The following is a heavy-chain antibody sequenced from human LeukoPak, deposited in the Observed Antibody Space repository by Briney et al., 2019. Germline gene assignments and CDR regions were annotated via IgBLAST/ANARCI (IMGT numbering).Heavy chain of an antibody. J-gene: IGHJ4*02. CDR3: AKDRADWLLTYNYFDY. Sequence: GGSLRLSCAASGFTFSSYGMHWVRQAPGKGLEWVAFIRYDGSNKYYADSVKGRFTISRDNSKNTLYLQMNSLRAEDTAVYYCAKDRADWLLTYNYFDYWGQGTLVTVSS. V-gene: IGHV3-30*02. CDR1: GFTFSSYG. D-gene: IGHD3/OR15-3a*01. CDR2: IRYDGSNK.